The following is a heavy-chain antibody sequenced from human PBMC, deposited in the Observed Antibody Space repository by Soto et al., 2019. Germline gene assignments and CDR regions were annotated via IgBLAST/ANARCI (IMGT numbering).Heavy chain of an antibody. CDR3: PRRGQNVYSDRRAMADS. D-gene: IGHD3-22*01. Sequence: QVQLVQSGAEVKKPGASVKVSCKASGYTFTSYGISWVRQAPGQGLEWMGWISAYNGNTNYAQKLQGRITMTTDTSTSTQYMELRSLRSDDTAVYYCPRRGQNVYSDRRAMADSRGQGTLITVSS. CDR2: ISAYNGNT. J-gene: IGHJ1*01. CDR1: GYTFTSYG. V-gene: IGHV1-18*01.